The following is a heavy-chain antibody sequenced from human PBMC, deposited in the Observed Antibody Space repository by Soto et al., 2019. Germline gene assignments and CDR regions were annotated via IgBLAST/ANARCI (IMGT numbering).Heavy chain of an antibody. CDR2: MNPNSGNT. J-gene: IGHJ4*02. CDR1: GYTYNSYD. Sequence: ASVKVCCKDSGYTYNSYDSKWVRQATEQGLEWMGWMNPNSGNTGYAQKFQGRVTMTRNTSISTAYMELSSLRSEDTAVYYCARGSIAAALGRFLFDYWGQGTLVTVSS. CDR3: ARGSIAAALGRFLFDY. V-gene: IGHV1-8*01. D-gene: IGHD6-13*01.